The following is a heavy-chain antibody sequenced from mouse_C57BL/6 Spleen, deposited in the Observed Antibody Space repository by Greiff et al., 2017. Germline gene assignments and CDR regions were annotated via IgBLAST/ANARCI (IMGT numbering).Heavy chain of an antibody. CDR2: IRNKANGYTT. CDR1: GFTFTDYY. D-gene: IGHD2-2*01. CDR3: ARYGYDPYWYFDV. Sequence: EVKVEESGGGLVQPGGSLSLSCAASGFTFTDYYMSWVRQPPGKALEWLGFIRNKANGYTTEYSASVKGRFTISRDNSQSILYLQMNALRAEDSATYYCARYGYDPYWYFDVWGTGTTVTVSS. J-gene: IGHJ1*03. V-gene: IGHV7-3*01.